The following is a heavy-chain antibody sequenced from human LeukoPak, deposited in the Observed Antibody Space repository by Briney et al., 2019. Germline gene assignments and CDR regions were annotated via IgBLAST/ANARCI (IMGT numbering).Heavy chain of an antibody. CDR3: AAVYCSGGSCYSPLYYYYYMDV. D-gene: IGHD2-15*01. Sequence: SVKVSCKASGGTFSSYAISWVRQAPGQGLEWMGGITPIFGTANYAQKFQGRVTITADESTSTAYMELSSLRSEDTAVYYCAAVYCSGGSCYSPLYYYYYMDVWGKGTTVTVSS. CDR1: GGTFSSYA. V-gene: IGHV1-69*13. J-gene: IGHJ6*03. CDR2: ITPIFGTA.